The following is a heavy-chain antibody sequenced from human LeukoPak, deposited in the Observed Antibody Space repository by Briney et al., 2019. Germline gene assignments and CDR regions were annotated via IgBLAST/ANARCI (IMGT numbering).Heavy chain of an antibody. V-gene: IGHV4-34*01. CDR2: INHSGST. CDR3: ARGGWNLPFARFDY. J-gene: IGHJ4*02. Sequence: SETLSLTCAVYGGSFSGYYWSWIRQPPGKGLEWIGEINHSGSTNYNPSPKSRVTISVDTSKNQFSLKLSSVTAADTAVYYCARGGWNLPFARFDYWGQGILVTVSS. D-gene: IGHD1-1*01. CDR1: GGSFSGYY.